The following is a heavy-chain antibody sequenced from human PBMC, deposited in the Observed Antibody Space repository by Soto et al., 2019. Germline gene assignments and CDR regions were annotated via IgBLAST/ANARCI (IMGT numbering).Heavy chain of an antibody. CDR1: GFTFSNYG. V-gene: IGHV3-30*03. CDR3: ASTWSGYYYFDS. CDR2: ISYDGNNR. J-gene: IGHJ4*02. D-gene: IGHD3-3*01. Sequence: QVQLVESGGGVVQPGGSLRLSWAASGFTFSNYGMHWVRQAPGKGLEWVAVISYDGNNRYYGDSVKGRFTISRDNSKNTLYLQMSSLRAEDTAVYFCASTWSGYYYFDSWGQGTLVTVSS.